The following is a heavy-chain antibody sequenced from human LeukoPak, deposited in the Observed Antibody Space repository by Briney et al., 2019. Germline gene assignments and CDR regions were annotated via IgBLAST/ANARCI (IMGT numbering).Heavy chain of an antibody. D-gene: IGHD5-12*01. CDR2: INPNSGGT. Sequence: ASVKVSCKASGYAFTDYYVHWVRQAPGQGLEWMGWINPNSGGTNYAQNFQGRVTMTRDTSISTAYMELSRLRSDDTAVYYRTRSAGYDYPDYWGQGTLVTVSS. CDR1: GYAFTDYY. V-gene: IGHV1-2*02. J-gene: IGHJ4*02. CDR3: TRSAGYDYPDY.